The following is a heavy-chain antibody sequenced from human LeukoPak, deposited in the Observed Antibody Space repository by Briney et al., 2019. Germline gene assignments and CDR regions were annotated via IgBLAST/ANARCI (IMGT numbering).Heavy chain of an antibody. V-gene: IGHV3-7*03. CDR1: GFTVSSNY. J-gene: IGHJ4*02. CDR2: IKQDGSEK. CDR3: ARAYSYASY. Sequence: PGGSLRLSCAASGFTVSSNYMSWVRQAPGKGLEWVANIKQDGSEKYYMDSVKGRFTISRDNAKNSLYLQMNSLRVEDTAVYYCARAYSYASYWGQGTLVTVSS. D-gene: IGHD5-18*01.